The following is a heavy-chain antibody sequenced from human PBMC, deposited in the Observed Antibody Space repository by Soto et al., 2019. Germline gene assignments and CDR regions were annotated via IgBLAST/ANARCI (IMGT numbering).Heavy chain of an antibody. V-gene: IGHV3-33*01. D-gene: IGHD3-3*01. CDR3: ARDITDFWSGYLY. J-gene: IGHJ4*02. CDR2: LWYDGSNQ. CDR1: GLSLSSYA. Sequence: QVQLVESGGGVVQPGTSLRLSCAAPGLSLSSYAMHWVRQAPGKGLEWVAALWYDGSNQNYAESVKGRFTISRDNSKSTVYLQMNSLKAEDTAVYYCARDITDFWSGYLYWGQGTLVTVSS.